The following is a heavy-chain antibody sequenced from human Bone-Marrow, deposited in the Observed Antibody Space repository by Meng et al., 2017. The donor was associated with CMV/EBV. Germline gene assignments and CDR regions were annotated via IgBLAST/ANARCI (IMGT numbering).Heavy chain of an antibody. D-gene: IGHD3-10*01. CDR2: ISSSNSYI. Sequence: GGSLRLSCAASGFTFSSYSMNWVRQAPGKGLEWVSSISSSNSYIYYADSVKGRFTISRDNAKNSLYLQMNSLRAEDTAVYYCAVHGWFGEYYFDYWGQGTPVTVSS. V-gene: IGHV3-21*01. J-gene: IGHJ4*02. CDR3: AVHGWFGEYYFDY. CDR1: GFTFSSYS.